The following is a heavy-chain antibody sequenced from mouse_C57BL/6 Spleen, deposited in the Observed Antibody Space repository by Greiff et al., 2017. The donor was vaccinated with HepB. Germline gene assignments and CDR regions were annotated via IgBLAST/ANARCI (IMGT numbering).Heavy chain of an antibody. Sequence: QVQLQQSGAELVRPGTSVKMSCKASGYTFTNYWIGWAKQRPGHGLEWIGDIYPGGGYTNYNEKFKGKATLTADKSSSTAYMQFSSLTSEDSAIYYCARSTGFRYGSSYDYAMDYWGQGTSVTVSS. CDR2: IYPGGGYT. CDR3: ARSTGFRYGSSYDYAMDY. D-gene: IGHD1-1*01. J-gene: IGHJ4*01. CDR1: GYTFTNYW. V-gene: IGHV1-63*01.